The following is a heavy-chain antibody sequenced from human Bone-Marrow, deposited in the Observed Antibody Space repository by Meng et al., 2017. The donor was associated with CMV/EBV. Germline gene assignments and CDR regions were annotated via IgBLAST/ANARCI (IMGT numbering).Heavy chain of an antibody. CDR1: GFTFDDYT. CDR2: ISWDGGST. J-gene: IGHJ6*02. D-gene: IGHD2-2*01. CDR3: ARDRYQLLNNYYYYGMDV. V-gene: IGHV3-43*01. Sequence: GGSLRLSCAASGFTFDDYTMHWVRQAPGKGLEWVSLISWDGGSTYYADSVKGRFTISRDNAKNSLYLQMNSLRAEDTAVYYCARDRYQLLNNYYYYGMDVCGQGTTVTVSS.